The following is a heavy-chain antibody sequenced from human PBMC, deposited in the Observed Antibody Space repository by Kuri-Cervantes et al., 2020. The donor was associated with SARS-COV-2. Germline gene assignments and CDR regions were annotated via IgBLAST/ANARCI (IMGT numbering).Heavy chain of an antibody. D-gene: IGHD2-21*01. CDR1: GFTFSSYS. V-gene: IGHV3-21*01. CDR3: AKDRVGVQDF. Sequence: GESLKISCAASGFTFSSYSMNWVRQAPGKGLEWVSSISSSSSYIYYADSVKGRFTISRDNSQNTLYLHTKSLRSEDTAMYYCAKDRVGVQDFWGQGTLVTVSS. CDR2: ISSSSSYI. J-gene: IGHJ4*02.